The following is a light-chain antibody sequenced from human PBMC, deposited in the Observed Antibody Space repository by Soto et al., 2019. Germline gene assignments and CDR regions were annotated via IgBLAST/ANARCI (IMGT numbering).Light chain of an antibody. Sequence: QSALTQPASVSGSPGQSITISCTGTSSDVGGYNYVSWYQQHPGKAPKLMIYEVSNRPSGVSNRFSGSKSGNTASLTISGLQAEDEADYYCSSYTSSRTLVFGGGTKLIVL. CDR2: EVS. J-gene: IGLJ2*01. V-gene: IGLV2-14*01. CDR3: SSYTSSRTLV. CDR1: SSDVGGYNY.